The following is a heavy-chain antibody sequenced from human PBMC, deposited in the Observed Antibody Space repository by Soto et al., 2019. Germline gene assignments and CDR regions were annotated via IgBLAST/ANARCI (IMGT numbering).Heavy chain of an antibody. CDR2: INHSGST. J-gene: IGHJ5*02. Sequence: PSETLSLTCAVYGGSFCGYYWSWIRQPPGKGLEWIGEINHSGSTNYNPSLKSRVTISVDTSKNQFSLKLGSVTAADTAVYYCARGCYYYGSGSYSAYNWFDPWGQGTLVTVSS. CDR1: GGSFCGYY. D-gene: IGHD3-10*01. V-gene: IGHV4-34*01. CDR3: ARGCYYYGSGSYSAYNWFDP.